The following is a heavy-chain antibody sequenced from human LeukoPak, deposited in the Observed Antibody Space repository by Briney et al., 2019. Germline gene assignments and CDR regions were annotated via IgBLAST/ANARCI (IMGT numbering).Heavy chain of an antibody. D-gene: IGHD5-24*01. Sequence: GGSLRLSCAASGFTFSDYYMSWIRQAPGEGLEWVAMIWRDGSNKYYTDSVKGRFTISRDNFKNTLYLQMNSLRVEDTAVYYCARDYKYAFDNWGQGTLVTVSS. J-gene: IGHJ4*02. CDR1: GFTFSDYY. CDR3: ARDYKYAFDN. CDR2: IWRDGSNK. V-gene: IGHV3-33*08.